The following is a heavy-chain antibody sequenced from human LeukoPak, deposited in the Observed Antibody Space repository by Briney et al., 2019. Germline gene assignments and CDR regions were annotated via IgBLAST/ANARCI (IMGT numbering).Heavy chain of an antibody. CDR3: ARVGTTVTTPTGY. Sequence: PSETLSLTCAVYGGSFSGYYWSWIRQHPGKGLEWIGYIYYSGSTYYNPSLKSRVTISVDTSKNQFSLKLSSVTAADTAVYYCARVGTTVTTPTGYWGQGTLVTVSS. CDR2: IYYSGST. CDR1: GGSFSGYY. J-gene: IGHJ4*02. D-gene: IGHD4-4*01. V-gene: IGHV4-31*11.